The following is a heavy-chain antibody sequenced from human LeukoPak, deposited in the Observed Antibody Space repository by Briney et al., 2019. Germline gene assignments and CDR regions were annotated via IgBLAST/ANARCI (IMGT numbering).Heavy chain of an antibody. CDR2: IKQDGSEK. V-gene: IGHV3-7*01. D-gene: IGHD6-19*01. Sequence: GGSLRLSCAASGFTFSDHWMNWVRQAPGKGLEWVATIKQDGSEKYYVDSVKGRFTISRDNAKNSLYLQMNILRAEDTAVYYCAQSGVRVAGGVIYWGQGILVTVSS. CDR1: GFTFSDHW. CDR3: AQSGVRVAGGVIY. J-gene: IGHJ4*02.